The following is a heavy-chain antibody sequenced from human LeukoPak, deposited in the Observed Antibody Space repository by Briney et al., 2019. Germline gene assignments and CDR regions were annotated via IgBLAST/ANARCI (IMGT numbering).Heavy chain of an antibody. V-gene: IGHV3-30*18. J-gene: IGHJ4*02. CDR2: ISYDGSNT. CDR3: AKIPYYYDSSGYSRQFFDY. Sequence: PGGSLRLSGAASGFTFSSYGMHWVRQAPGKGLEWVAVISYDGSNTDYADSVKGRFTISRDNSKNTLYLQTNSLRAEDLAVYYCAKIPYYYDSSGYSRQFFDYWGQGTLVTLSS. D-gene: IGHD3-22*01. CDR1: GFTFSSYG.